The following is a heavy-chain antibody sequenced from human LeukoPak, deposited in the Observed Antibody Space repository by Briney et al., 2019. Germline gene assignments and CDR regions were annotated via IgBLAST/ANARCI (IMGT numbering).Heavy chain of an antibody. CDR3: ARATSSSLYSAFDI. J-gene: IGHJ3*02. CDR2: VYSGGNT. V-gene: IGHV3-53*01. Sequence: PGGSLRLSCAASGLIVSSNHMSWVRQAPGKGLEWVSVVYSGGNTYYADSVKGRFTISRDNSKNTLYLQMNSLIFEDTAVYYCARATSSSLYSAFDIWGQGTTVTVSS. CDR1: GLIVSSNH. D-gene: IGHD6-13*01.